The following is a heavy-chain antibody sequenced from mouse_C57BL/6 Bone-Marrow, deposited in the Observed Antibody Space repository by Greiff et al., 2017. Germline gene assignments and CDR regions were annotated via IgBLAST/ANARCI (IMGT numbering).Heavy chain of an antibody. J-gene: IGHJ4*01. V-gene: IGHV6-3*01. CDR1: GFTFSNYW. CDR3: TGRWLLPPMDY. D-gene: IGHD2-3*01. Sequence: EVMLVESGGGLVQPGGSMKLSCVASGFTFSNYWMNWVRQSPEKGLEWVAQIRLKSDNYATHYAESVKGRFTISRDDSKSSVYLQMNNLRAEDTGIYYCTGRWLLPPMDYWGQGTSVTVSS. CDR2: IRLKSDNYAT.